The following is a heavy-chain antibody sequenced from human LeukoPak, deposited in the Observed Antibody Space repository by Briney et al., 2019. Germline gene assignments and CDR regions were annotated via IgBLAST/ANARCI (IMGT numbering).Heavy chain of an antibody. CDR1: GFTFSYYS. V-gene: IGHV3-48*02. CDR3: VRDRDYAFDF. CDR2: SNTDGTI. Sequence: PGGSLRLSCAASGFTFSYYSMDWVRQAPGKGLEWISYSNTDGTISYADSVKGRFTISRDNAENSLYPQMNSLRDEDTAVYFCVRDRDYAFDFWGQGTMVTVSS. J-gene: IGHJ3*01.